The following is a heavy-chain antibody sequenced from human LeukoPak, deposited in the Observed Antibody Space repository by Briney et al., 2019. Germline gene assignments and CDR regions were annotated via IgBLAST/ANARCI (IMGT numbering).Heavy chain of an antibody. V-gene: IGHV3-66*02. D-gene: IGHD4/OR15-4a*01. Sequence: PGESLRLSCAASGFTVSSNYMNWVRQAPGKGLEWLSVMYSGGGTYYADSVKGRFTISRDNSENTLYLQMNNLTPEDTAVYYCARGTRPMVNYNYFYGLDVWGQGTTVTVSS. CDR3: ARGTRPMVNYNYFYGLDV. CDR1: GFTVSSNY. J-gene: IGHJ6*02. CDR2: MYSGGGT.